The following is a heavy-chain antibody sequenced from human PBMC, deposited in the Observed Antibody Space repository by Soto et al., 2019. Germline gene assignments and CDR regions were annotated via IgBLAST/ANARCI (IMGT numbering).Heavy chain of an antibody. D-gene: IGHD5-12*01. J-gene: IGHJ3*02. Sequence: QVQLVESGGGVVQPGRSLRLSCAASGFTFSSYGMHWVRQAPCKGLEWVAVISYAGSNKYYADSVKGRFTISRDNSKNTLYLQMNSLRAEDTAVYYCAKAERGGYEVQAFDIWGQGTMVTVSS. V-gene: IGHV3-30*18. CDR2: ISYAGSNK. CDR1: GFTFSSYG. CDR3: AKAERGGYEVQAFDI.